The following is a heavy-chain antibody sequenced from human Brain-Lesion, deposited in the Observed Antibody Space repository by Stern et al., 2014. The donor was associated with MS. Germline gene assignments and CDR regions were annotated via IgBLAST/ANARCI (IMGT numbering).Heavy chain of an antibody. D-gene: IGHD6-13*01. CDR2: SDHSGST. CDR1: GGSISSSNW. V-gene: IGHV4-4*02. CDR3: ARFPASRPHVFDS. J-gene: IGHJ4*02. Sequence: VQLVESGPGLVKPSGTLSLTCAVSGGSISSSNWWSWVRQSPGKGLEWIGESDHSGSTIYNPSLQRRVTVSVDKPKNRFSLNPRSVTAADTAVYFCARFPASRPHVFDSWGQGTLVNVSS.